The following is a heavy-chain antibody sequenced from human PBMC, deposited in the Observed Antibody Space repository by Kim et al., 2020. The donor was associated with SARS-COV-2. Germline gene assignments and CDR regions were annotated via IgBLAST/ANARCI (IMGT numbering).Heavy chain of an antibody. D-gene: IGHD6-13*01. J-gene: IGHJ6*02. Sequence: GGSLRLSCAASGFTFSSYSMNWVRQAPGKGLEWVSSISSSSSYIYYADSVKGRFTISRDNAKNSLYLQMNSLRAEDTAVYYCARDSEGSWYGYYYYGMDVWGQGTTVTVYS. CDR1: GFTFSSYS. CDR3: ARDSEGSWYGYYYYGMDV. CDR2: ISSSSSYI. V-gene: IGHV3-21*01.